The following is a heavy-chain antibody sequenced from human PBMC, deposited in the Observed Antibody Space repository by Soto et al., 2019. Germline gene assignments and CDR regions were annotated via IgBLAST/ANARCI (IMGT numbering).Heavy chain of an antibody. CDR1: GFTFTSSA. J-gene: IGHJ6*02. CDR3: AAEGRAYYYGMDV. CDR2: IVVGSGNT. Sequence: SVKVSCKASGFTFTSSAVQWVRQARGQRLEWIGWIVVGSGNTNYAQKFQERVTITRDMSTSTAYMELSSLRSEDTAVYYCAAEGRAYYYGMDVWGQGTTVTVSS. V-gene: IGHV1-58*01.